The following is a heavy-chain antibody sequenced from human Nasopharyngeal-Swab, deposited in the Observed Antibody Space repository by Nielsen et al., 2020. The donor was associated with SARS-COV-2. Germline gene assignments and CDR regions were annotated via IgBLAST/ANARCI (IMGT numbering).Heavy chain of an antibody. CDR2: ISGSGGNE. V-gene: IGHV3-23*01. CDR3: AKDRDDYGDYWGSETFHFDH. D-gene: IGHD4-17*01. Sequence: PPGKGLEWVSSISGSGGNEYYAESVKGRFTISRDNSKNTLYLQMNSLRAEDTAIYYCAKDRDDYGDYWGSETFHFDHWGQGTLVTVSS. J-gene: IGHJ4*02.